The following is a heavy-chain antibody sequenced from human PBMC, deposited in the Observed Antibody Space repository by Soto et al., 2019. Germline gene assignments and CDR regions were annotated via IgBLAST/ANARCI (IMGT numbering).Heavy chain of an antibody. V-gene: IGHV4-61*01. CDR1: GGSVSSGSYY. CDR3: ARVRAEWLGPNYYYGMDV. D-gene: IGHD6-19*01. Sequence: SETLSLTCTVSGGSVSSGSYYWSWIRQPPGKGLEWIGYIYYSGSTNYNPSLKSRVTISVDTSKNQFSLKLSSVTAADTAVYYCARVRAEWLGPNYYYGMDVWGQGTTVTVS. CDR2: IYYSGST. J-gene: IGHJ6*02.